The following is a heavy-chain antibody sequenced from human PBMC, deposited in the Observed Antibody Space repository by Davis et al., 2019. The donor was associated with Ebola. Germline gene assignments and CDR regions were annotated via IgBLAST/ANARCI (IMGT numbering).Heavy chain of an antibody. CDR3: ARDRIAVTIAAYFDY. V-gene: IGHV3-23*01. J-gene: IGHJ4*02. Sequence: GESLKISCAASGFTFSCYAMSWVRQAPGKGLEWVSCISGSGGSTEYADSAKGRLTISRDNAKNTLYLQMNSLRAEDTAVYYCARDRIAVTIAAYFDYWGQGTLVTVSS. CDR1: GFTFSCYA. CDR2: ISGSGGST. D-gene: IGHD6-19*01.